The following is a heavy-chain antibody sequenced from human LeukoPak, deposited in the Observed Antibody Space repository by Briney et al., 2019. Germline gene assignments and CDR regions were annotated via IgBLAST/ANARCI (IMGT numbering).Heavy chain of an antibody. CDR3: ARGPPRYDYYGMDV. Sequence: PSETLSLTCTVSGGSISSYYWSWIRQPPGKGLEWVGEINHSGSTNYNPSLKSRVTIPVDTSKNQFSLKLSSVTSADTAVYYCARGPPRYDYYGMDVWGQGTTVTVSS. J-gene: IGHJ6*02. CDR2: INHSGST. V-gene: IGHV4-34*01. CDR1: GGSISSYY.